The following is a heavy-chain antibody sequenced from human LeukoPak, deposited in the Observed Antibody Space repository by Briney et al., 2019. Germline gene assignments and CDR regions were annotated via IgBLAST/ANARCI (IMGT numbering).Heavy chain of an antibody. CDR3: ARTGYSSSSDFDY. D-gene: IGHD6-13*01. J-gene: IGHJ4*02. CDR2: IYYSGST. Sequence: PSETLSLTCTVSGGPISSSRYYWGWIRQPPGKGLEWIGSIYYSGSTYYNPSLKSRVTISVDTSKNQFSLKLSSVTAADTAVYYCARTGYSSSSDFDYWGQGTLVTVSS. CDR1: GGPISSSRYY. V-gene: IGHV4-39*01.